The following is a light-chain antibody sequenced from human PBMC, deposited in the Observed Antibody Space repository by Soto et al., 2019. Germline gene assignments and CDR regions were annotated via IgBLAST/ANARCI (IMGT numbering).Light chain of an antibody. CDR2: SVS. Sequence: VLTQPRSVSGSPGQSVTISCTGTSSDVGGHNYVSWYQQYPGKAPKLLLSSVSKRPSGVPDRFSGSKSGNTASLTISGLQAEDEADYYCCSYAGSYTYVFGTGTKVTVL. J-gene: IGLJ1*01. CDR3: CSYAGSYTYV. V-gene: IGLV2-11*01. CDR1: SSDVGGHNY.